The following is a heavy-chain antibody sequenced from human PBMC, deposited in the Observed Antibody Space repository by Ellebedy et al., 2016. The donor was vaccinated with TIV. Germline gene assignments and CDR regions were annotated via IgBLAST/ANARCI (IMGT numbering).Heavy chain of an antibody. Sequence: GGSLRLXXGGYGFTFGSYAMSWVRQAPGKGLEWVAGIGSSGSSSFYGHSVKGRFPISRDNSRYTMYLQMDSLRAEDTAIYYCAKESDSWVVTPTTWGQGTLVTVSS. D-gene: IGHD4-23*01. J-gene: IGHJ4*02. CDR2: IGSSGSSS. CDR3: AKESDSWVVTPTT. CDR1: GFTFGSYA. V-gene: IGHV3-23*01.